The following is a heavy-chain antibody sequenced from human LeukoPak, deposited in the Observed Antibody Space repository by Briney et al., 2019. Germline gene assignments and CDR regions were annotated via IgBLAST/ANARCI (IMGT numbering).Heavy chain of an antibody. V-gene: IGHV4-4*07. D-gene: IGHD2-15*01. CDR1: GGSISSYY. J-gene: IGHJ4*02. CDR2: IYTSGST. CDR3: ARVHEYCSGGSCYIQGFDY. Sequence: SETLSLTCTVSGGSISSYYRSWIRQPAGKGLEWIGRIYTSGSTNYNPSLKSRVTMSVDTSKNQFSLKLSSVTAADTAVFYCARVHEYCSGGSCYIQGFDYWGQGTLVTVSS.